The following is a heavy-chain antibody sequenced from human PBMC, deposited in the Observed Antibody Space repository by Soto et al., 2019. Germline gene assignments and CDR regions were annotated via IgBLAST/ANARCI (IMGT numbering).Heavy chain of an antibody. V-gene: IGHV1-46*03. CDR1: GYTFTSYY. Sequence: GASVKVSCKASGYTFTSYYMHWVRQAPGQGLEWMGIINPSGGSTSYAQKFQGRVTMTRDTSTSTVYMELSSLRSEDTAVYYCARRYCSGGSCYSVFADFDYWGQGTLVTVSS. CDR2: INPSGGST. J-gene: IGHJ4*02. D-gene: IGHD2-15*01. CDR3: ARRYCSGGSCYSVFADFDY.